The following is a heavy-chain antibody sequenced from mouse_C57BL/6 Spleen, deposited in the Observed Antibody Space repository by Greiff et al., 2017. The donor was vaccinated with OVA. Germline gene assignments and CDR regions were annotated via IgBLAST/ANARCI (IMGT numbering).Heavy chain of an antibody. Sequence: VQLVESEGGLVQPGSSMKLSCTASGFTFSDYYMAWVRQVPEKGLEWVANINYDGSSTYYLDSLKSRFIISRDNAKNILYLQMSSLKSEDTATYYCARDWGGSSGFYFDYWGQGTTLTVSS. CDR3: ARDWGGSSGFYFDY. D-gene: IGHD3-2*02. J-gene: IGHJ2*01. CDR1: GFTFSDYY. CDR2: INYDGSST. V-gene: IGHV5-16*01.